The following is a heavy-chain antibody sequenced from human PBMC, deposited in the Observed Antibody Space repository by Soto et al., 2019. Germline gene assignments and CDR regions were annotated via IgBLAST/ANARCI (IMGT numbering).Heavy chain of an antibody. J-gene: IGHJ5*02. D-gene: IGHD1-26*01. Sequence: GESLKISCKHSGFNFPTFWIAWVRQMPGKGLEWMGTIYPDDSGTRYSPSFRGQVIISVDKSLNTTYLQWPSLKTSDTAIYFCARCWGNVATTCNWFDPWGQGTLVTVSS. CDR3: ARCWGNVATTCNWFDP. CDR1: GFNFPTFW. CDR2: IYPDDSGT. V-gene: IGHV5-51*01.